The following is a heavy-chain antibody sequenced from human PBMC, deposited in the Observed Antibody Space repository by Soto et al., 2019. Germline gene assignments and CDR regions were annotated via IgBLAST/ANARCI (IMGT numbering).Heavy chain of an antibody. CDR3: VRDGGDCGYRLTYYHYYGMNV. Sequence: ASVKVSCKTSGYDFSSYAMHWVRQAPGQRLEWMGWINIGSGRTEYSQNLQDRITITRDTSASTVYMDLSSLKSEDTSVYFCVRDGGDCGYRLTYYHYYGMNVWGQGTTVTVSS. CDR2: INIGSGRT. J-gene: IGHJ6*02. D-gene: IGHD2-21*02. CDR1: GYDFSSYA. V-gene: IGHV1-3*04.